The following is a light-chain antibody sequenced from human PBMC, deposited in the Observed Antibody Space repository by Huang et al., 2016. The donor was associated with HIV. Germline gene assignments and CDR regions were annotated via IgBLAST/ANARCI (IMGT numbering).Light chain of an antibody. J-gene: IGKJ3*01. CDR1: QRVSSN. CDR3: QQNNNWPPLFT. CDR2: GAS. V-gene: IGKV3-15*01. Sequence: EIVMTQSPATLSASPGERATLSCRASQRVSSNLAWYQQKPGQAPRRLIYGASTRATGIPARFSGSGSGTEFTLTINSLQSEDFAVYYCQQNNNWPPLFTFGPGTKVDIK.